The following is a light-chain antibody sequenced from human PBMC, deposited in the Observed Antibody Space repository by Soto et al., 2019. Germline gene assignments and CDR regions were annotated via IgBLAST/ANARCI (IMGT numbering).Light chain of an antibody. CDR1: QSVSSSY. J-gene: IGKJ3*01. CDR2: GAS. Sequence: IMLTQSPGTLSLSPGERATLSCRASQSVSSSYLAWYQQKPGQAPRLLIYGASSRDTGIPDRFSGSGSGTDFTLTISILEPEDFAVYYCQQYGTSFTFGPGTKVDIK. V-gene: IGKV3-20*01. CDR3: QQYGTSFT.